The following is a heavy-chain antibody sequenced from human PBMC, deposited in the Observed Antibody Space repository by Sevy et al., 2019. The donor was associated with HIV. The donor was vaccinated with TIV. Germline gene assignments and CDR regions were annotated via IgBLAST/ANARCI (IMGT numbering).Heavy chain of an antibody. Sequence: GGSLRLSCAASGFTFSDHYMEWVRQAPGKGLEWVGRTRNKADGYTTEYAAPVKGRFTISRDDSEDSLYLQMNSLKTEDTAVYYCSTHAGIAAAGRVFDYWGQGALVTVSS. J-gene: IGHJ4*02. CDR1: GFTFSDHY. CDR2: TRNKADGYTT. V-gene: IGHV3-72*01. D-gene: IGHD6-13*01. CDR3: STHAGIAAAGRVFDY.